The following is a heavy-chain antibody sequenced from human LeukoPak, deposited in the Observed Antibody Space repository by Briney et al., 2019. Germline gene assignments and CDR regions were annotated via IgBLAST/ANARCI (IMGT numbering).Heavy chain of an antibody. CDR2: ISYDGSNK. CDR3: ARESRAAAGEIDY. Sequence: GGSLRLSCAASGFTFSSYAMHWVRQAPGKGLEWVAVISYDGSNKYYADSVKGRFTISRDNAKNSLYLQMNSLRAEDTAVYYCARESRAAAGEIDYWGQGTLVTVSS. J-gene: IGHJ4*02. V-gene: IGHV3-30-3*01. CDR1: GFTFSSYA. D-gene: IGHD6-13*01.